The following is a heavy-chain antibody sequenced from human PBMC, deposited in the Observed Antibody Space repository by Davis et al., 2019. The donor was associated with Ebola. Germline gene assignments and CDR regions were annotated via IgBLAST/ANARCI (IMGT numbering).Heavy chain of an antibody. CDR1: GFTFSSYG. CDR2: ISYDGSNK. CDR3: ARSLYDSSGSYSNYYYMDV. V-gene: IGHV3-30*03. D-gene: IGHD3-22*01. J-gene: IGHJ6*03. Sequence: GGSLRLSCAASGFTFSSYGMHWVRQAPGKGLEWVAVISYDGSNKYYADSVKGRFIISRDNSKKMLYVQMNSLRAEDTAVYYCARSLYDSSGSYSNYYYMDVWGKGTTVTVSS.